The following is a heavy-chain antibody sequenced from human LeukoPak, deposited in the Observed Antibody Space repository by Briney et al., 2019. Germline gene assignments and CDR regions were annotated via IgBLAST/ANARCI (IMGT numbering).Heavy chain of an antibody. CDR1: GFTFSSYG. V-gene: IGHV3-33*01. J-gene: IGHJ6*02. CDR3: ARDNGEQSSGYHYYGMDV. CDR2: IWYDGSNK. Sequence: GGSLRLSCAASGFTFSSYGMHWVRQAPGKGLEWVAVIWYDGSNKYYADSVKGRFSISRDNSKNTLYLQMNSLRAEDTAVYYCARDNGEQSSGYHYYGMDVWGQGTTVIVSS. D-gene: IGHD3-22*01.